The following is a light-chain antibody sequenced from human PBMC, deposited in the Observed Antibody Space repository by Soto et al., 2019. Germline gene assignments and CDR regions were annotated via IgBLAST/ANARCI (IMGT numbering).Light chain of an antibody. Sequence: DIQMTQSPSTLSASVGYRVTITCRASQGISSYLAWYQQKPGKAPKLLIYKASTLKSGVPSRFSGSGSGTEFTLTISSLQSEDFAVYYCQQYTNWPPNTFGQGTRLEIK. J-gene: IGKJ5*01. CDR1: QGISSY. CDR3: QQYTNWPPNT. CDR2: KAS. V-gene: IGKV1-5*03.